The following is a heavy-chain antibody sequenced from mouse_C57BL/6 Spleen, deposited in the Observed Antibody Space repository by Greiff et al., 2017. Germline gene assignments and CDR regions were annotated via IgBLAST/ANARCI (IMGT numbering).Heavy chain of an antibody. V-gene: IGHV1-55*01. CDR2: IYPGSGST. CDR3: ARSGHYYGSSYNVYFDY. J-gene: IGHJ2*01. Sequence: QVQLQQPGAELVKPGASVKMSCKASGYTFTSYWITWVKQRPGQGLEWIGDIYPGSGSTNYNEKFKAKATLTVDKSSSTAYMQLKSLTSEDSAVYYCARSGHYYGSSYNVYFDYWGQGTTLTVSS. D-gene: IGHD1-1*01. CDR1: GYTFTSYW.